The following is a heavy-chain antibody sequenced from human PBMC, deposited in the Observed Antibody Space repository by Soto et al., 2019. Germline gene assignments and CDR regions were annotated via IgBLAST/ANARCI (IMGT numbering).Heavy chain of an antibody. CDR2: ISYDGSNK. CDR1: GFTFSSYA. D-gene: IGHD3-3*01. Sequence: GGSLRLSCAASGFTFSSYAMHWVRQAPGKGLEWVAVISYDGSNKYYADSVKGRFTISRDNSKNTLYLQMNSLRAEDTAVYYCAREYYDFWSGYSADAFDIWGQGTMVTVSS. J-gene: IGHJ3*02. CDR3: AREYYDFWSGYSADAFDI. V-gene: IGHV3-30-3*01.